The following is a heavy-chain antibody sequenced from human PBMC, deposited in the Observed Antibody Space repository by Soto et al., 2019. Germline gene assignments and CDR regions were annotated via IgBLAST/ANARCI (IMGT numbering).Heavy chain of an antibody. CDR2: IYYSGNT. CDR1: GGSISSNDFY. Sequence: QVQLQESGPGLVKPSQTLSLTCIVSGGSISSNDFYWSWIRQHPGKGLEWIGYIYYSGNTYYNPSLKRRVTILVDTSKDQFCRKVSSVTAADTAVYYCARLSGSWQSWFDPCGQGTLVTVSS. J-gene: IGHJ5*02. V-gene: IGHV4-31*03. CDR3: ARLSGSWQSWFDP. D-gene: IGHD6-13*01.